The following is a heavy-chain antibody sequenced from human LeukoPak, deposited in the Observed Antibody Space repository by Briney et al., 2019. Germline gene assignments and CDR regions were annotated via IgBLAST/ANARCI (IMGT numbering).Heavy chain of an antibody. CDR2: ISGRSSNT. D-gene: IGHD6-13*01. CDR1: GFTFSDYY. V-gene: IGHV3-11*06. CDR3: ARASYSSSWPFDY. Sequence: GGSLRLSCAASGFTFSDYYMSWIRQAPGKGLEWVSYISGRSSNTKYADSVKGRFTISRDNAKNSLYLQMNSLRAEDTAMYYCARASYSSSWPFDYRGQGAPVTVSS. J-gene: IGHJ4*02.